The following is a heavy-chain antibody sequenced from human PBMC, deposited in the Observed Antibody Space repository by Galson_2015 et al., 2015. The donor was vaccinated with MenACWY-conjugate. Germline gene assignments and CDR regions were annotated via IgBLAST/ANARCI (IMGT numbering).Heavy chain of an antibody. V-gene: IGHV4-59*08. CDR3: ARGTVVVVAARVSYYYYGMDV. CDR1: GGSISISY. D-gene: IGHD2-15*01. J-gene: IGHJ6*02. CDR2: IYYRGST. Sequence: SETLSLTCTVSGGSISISYCSWIRQPPGEGLEWIGYIYYRGSTNYNPSPKSRVTISVDTSKNQFSLKLNSVTAADTAVYYCARGTVVVVAARVSYYYYGMDVWGQGTTVTVSS.